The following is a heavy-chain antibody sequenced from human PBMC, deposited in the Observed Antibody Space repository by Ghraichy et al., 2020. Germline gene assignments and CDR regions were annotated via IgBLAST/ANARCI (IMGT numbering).Heavy chain of an antibody. Sequence: SVKVSCKASGGTFSSYAISWVRQAPGQGLEWMGEIIPIFGTANYAQKFQGRVTITADESTSTAYMELSSLRSEDTAVYYCARGTTGTGGILSTFDYWGQGTLVTVSS. V-gene: IGHV1-69*13. D-gene: IGHD1-1*01. J-gene: IGHJ4*02. CDR1: GGTFSSYA. CDR2: IIPIFGTA. CDR3: ARGTTGTGGILSTFDY.